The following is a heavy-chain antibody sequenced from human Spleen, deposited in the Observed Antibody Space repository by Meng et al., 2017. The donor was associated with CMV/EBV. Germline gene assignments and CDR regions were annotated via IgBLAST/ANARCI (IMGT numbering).Heavy chain of an antibody. D-gene: IGHD4-17*01. V-gene: IGHV4-59*11. CDR2: VCDSATS. CDR1: CSSIRSHC. J-gene: IGHJ5*02. Sequence: LTSTVSCSSIRSHCWGWIRQPPGKWLGRIGYVCDSATSKYNPSFKGRVTISVDTSRNQFSLNLNSVTSADTAVYYCVRARLRGGWFDPWGQGTLVTVSS. CDR3: VRARLRGGWFDP.